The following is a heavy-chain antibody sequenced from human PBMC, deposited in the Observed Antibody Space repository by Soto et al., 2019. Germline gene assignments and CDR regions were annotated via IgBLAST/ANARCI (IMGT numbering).Heavy chain of an antibody. CDR3: ARDSHDLAAAGILNGRDY. Sequence: PGGSLRLSCAASGFTFSSYSMNWVRQAPGKWLEWVSSISSSSSYIYYADSVKGRFTISRDNAKNSLYLQMNSLRAEDTAVYCCARDSHDLAAAGILNGRDYWGQGXLVTVYS. CDR1: GFTFSSYS. D-gene: IGHD6-13*01. J-gene: IGHJ4*02. V-gene: IGHV3-21*01. CDR2: ISSSSSYI.